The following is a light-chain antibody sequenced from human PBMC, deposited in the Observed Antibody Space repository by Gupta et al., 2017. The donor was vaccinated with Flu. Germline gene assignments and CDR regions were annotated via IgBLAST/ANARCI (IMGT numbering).Light chain of an antibody. V-gene: IGKV4-1*01. J-gene: IGKJ4*01. CDR1: QGVLYSSKNKNY. CDR3: QQDDSTPLT. CDR2: WAS. Sequence: DIVMTQSPDSLAVSLGERATINCKSSQGVLYSSKNKNYLAWYQQKPGQPPKLLIYWASTRESGVPDRFSGSGSGTDFTLTISSLQAEDVAVYYCQQDDSTPLTFGGGTKVEIK.